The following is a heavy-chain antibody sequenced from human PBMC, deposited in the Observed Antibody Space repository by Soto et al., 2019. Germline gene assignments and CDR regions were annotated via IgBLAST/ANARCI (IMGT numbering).Heavy chain of an antibody. V-gene: IGHV3-23*01. CDR2: ISGSGDTT. J-gene: IGHJ6*02. CDR3: AKRLPNLIRYYGLDV. D-gene: IGHD3-16*01. CDR1: GFTFNRFS. Sequence: GGSLTLSRGASGFTFNRFSMNRVRQAPGKGLEWVSVISGSGDTTFYPEFVKGRFTISRDNSKSTLYLQMNSLRAEDTAVYYCAKRLPNLIRYYGLDVWGQGTTVTVPS.